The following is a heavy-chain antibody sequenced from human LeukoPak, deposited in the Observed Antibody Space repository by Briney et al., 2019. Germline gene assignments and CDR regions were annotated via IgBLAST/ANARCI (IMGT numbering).Heavy chain of an antibody. CDR1: GFTFTNAW. CDR3: TTGYYYDSIGYYS. V-gene: IGHV3-15*01. Sequence: GGSLRLSCAASGFTFTNAWMSWVRQAPGKGLEWVGRIKSKTDGGTTDYAAPVKGRFTISRDDSKNTLYLQMNSLKTEDTAVYYCTTGYYYDSIGYYSWGQGTLVTVSS. D-gene: IGHD3-22*01. CDR2: IKSKTDGGTT. J-gene: IGHJ1*01.